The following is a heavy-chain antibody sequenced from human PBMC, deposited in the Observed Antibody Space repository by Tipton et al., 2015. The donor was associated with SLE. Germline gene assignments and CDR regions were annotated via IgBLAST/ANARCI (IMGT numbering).Heavy chain of an antibody. Sequence: VQLVQSGAEVKKPGASVKVSCKASGYTFTSYGISWVRQAPGQGLEWMGWISAYNGNTNYAQKLQGRVTMTTDTSTSTAYMELSRLRSDDTAVYYCARFADCGGDCYYYFAYWGQGTLVTVSS. D-gene: IGHD2-21*01. V-gene: IGHV1-18*01. CDR2: ISAYNGNT. CDR3: ARFADCGGDCYYYFAY. CDR1: GYTFTSYG. J-gene: IGHJ4*02.